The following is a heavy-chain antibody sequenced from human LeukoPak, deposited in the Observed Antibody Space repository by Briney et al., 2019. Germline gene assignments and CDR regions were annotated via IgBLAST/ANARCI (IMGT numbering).Heavy chain of an antibody. CDR3: ARWAGVTDY. J-gene: IGHJ4*02. V-gene: IGHV3-7*01. Sequence: PGGSLRLSCAASGFTITNYLMSWVRQAPGKGPEWVANIKQDGSEEYYADSVKGRFTISRDNGKNSLNLQMNSLRAEDTAVYYCARWAGVTDYWGQGTLVTVSS. CDR2: IKQDGSEE. D-gene: IGHD5-18*01. CDR1: GFTITNYL.